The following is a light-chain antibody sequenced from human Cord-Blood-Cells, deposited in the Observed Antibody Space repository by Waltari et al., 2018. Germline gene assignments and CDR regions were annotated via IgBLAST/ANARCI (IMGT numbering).Light chain of an antibody. J-gene: IGLJ1*01. Sequence: QSALTPPRSVSGSPGQSVTISCTGTSSDVGGSNYVSWYQQHPGKAPKLMIYDVSKRPSGVPDRFSGSKSGNTASLTISGRQAEDEADYYCCSYAGSYTFGYVFGTGTKVTVL. CDR1: SSDVGGSNY. V-gene: IGLV2-11*01. CDR2: DVS. CDR3: CSYAGSYTFGYV.